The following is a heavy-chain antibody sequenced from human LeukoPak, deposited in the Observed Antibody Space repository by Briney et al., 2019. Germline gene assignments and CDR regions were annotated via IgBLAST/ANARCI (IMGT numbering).Heavy chain of an antibody. CDR3: ARASDFWSGYFFDY. CDR1: GFTFSSYA. V-gene: IGHV3-64*01. CDR2: ISSSGGST. J-gene: IGHJ4*02. Sequence: GGSLRLSCAASGFTFSSYALHWVRQAPGKGLEYVSAISSSGGSTYYANSVKGRFTISRDNSKNTLYLQMGSLRAEDMAVYYCARASDFWSGYFFDYWGQGTLVTVSS. D-gene: IGHD3-3*01.